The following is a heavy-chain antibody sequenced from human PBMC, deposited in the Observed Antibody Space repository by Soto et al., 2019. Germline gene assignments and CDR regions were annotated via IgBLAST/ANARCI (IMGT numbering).Heavy chain of an antibody. D-gene: IGHD3-22*01. V-gene: IGHV4-31*03. Sequence: SETLSLTCTVSGGSISSGDYYWSWIRQHPGKGMEWIGYIYYSGSTYYNPSLKSRVTISVDTSKNQFSMKLSSVTAADTAVYYCARGFYRYYDSSGTGTGPFDYWGQGTLVTVSS. CDR1: GGSISSGDYY. CDR3: ARGFYRYYDSSGTGTGPFDY. J-gene: IGHJ4*02. CDR2: IYYSGST.